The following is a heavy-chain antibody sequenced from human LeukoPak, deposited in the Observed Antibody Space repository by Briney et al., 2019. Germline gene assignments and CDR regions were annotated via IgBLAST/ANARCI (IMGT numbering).Heavy chain of an antibody. V-gene: IGHV3-53*01. CDR1: GFTVSSNY. CDR3: ARYYYDSSGYYYFDY. Sequence: GGSLRLSCAASGFTVSSNYMSWVRQAPGKGLEWVSVIYSGGSTKYADSVKGRFTISRDNPKNPLYLQMNSLRAEDTAVYYCARYYYDSSGYYYFDYWGQGTLVTVSS. J-gene: IGHJ4*02. D-gene: IGHD3-22*01. CDR2: IYSGGST.